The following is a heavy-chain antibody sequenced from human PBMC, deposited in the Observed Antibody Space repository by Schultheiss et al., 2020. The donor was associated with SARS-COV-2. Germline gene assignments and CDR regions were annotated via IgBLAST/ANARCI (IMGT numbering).Heavy chain of an antibody. Sequence: GESLKISCAASGFTFSSYGMHWVRQAPGKGLEWVAVIWYDGSNKYYADSVKGRFTISRDNSKNTLYLQMNSLRAEDTAVYYCAREGGVGATQYPGESVLFGADYWGQGTLVTVAS. D-gene: IGHD1-26*01. CDR3: AREGGVGATQYPGESVLFGADY. V-gene: IGHV3-33*01. J-gene: IGHJ4*02. CDR2: IWYDGSNK. CDR1: GFTFSSYG.